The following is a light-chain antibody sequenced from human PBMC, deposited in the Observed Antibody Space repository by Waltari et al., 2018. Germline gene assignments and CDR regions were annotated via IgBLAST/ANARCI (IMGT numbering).Light chain of an antibody. J-gene: IGLJ3*02. Sequence: QSVLTQPPSTSGTPGQRATIPCSGSPSNFGPNTVTWYQLLPGTAPKTVIFANYHRPSGVPDRFSASKSGTSASLVISGLQSEDEADYFCATWDDSLSGRVFGGGTKVTVL. CDR3: ATWDDSLSGRV. CDR1: PSNFGPNT. CDR2: ANY. V-gene: IGLV1-44*01.